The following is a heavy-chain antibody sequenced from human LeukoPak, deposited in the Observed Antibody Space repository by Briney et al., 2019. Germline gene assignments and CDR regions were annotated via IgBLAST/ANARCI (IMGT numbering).Heavy chain of an antibody. Sequence: SETLSLTCTVSGGSISGYYWSWIRQPPGKRLEWIGYIYYSGSTNYNPSLRSRVTISVDTSKNQLSLKLSSVTAADTAVYYCARDLGGIYFDYWGQGTLVAVSS. D-gene: IGHD1-26*01. CDR2: IYYSGST. V-gene: IGHV4-59*01. CDR3: ARDLGGIYFDY. J-gene: IGHJ4*02. CDR1: GGSISGYY.